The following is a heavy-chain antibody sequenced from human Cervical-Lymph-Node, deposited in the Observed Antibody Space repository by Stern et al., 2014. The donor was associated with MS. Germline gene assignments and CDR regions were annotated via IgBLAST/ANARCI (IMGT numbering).Heavy chain of an antibody. CDR3: ARASLGGYDWFDP. V-gene: IGHV4-4*02. Sequence: VQLEESGPGLVKASGTLSLTCAVSGDSITSDTWWSWVRQPPRKGLEWIGEIHHSGTTNYNPSLDSRLTISLDKAQNQFSLNLTSVTAADTAVYYCARASLGGYDWFDPWGQGTLVTVSS. D-gene: IGHD5-12*01. CDR2: IHHSGTT. J-gene: IGHJ5*02. CDR1: GDSITSDTW.